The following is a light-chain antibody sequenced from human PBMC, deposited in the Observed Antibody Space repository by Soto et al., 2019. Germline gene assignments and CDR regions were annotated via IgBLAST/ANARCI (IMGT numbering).Light chain of an antibody. J-gene: IGLJ1*01. CDR1: SSDVGGYNY. V-gene: IGLV2-14*01. Sequence: QSVLAQPASVSGSPGQSITISCTGTSSDVGGYNYVAWYQQHPGKAPKLIIYEVTNRPPGVSYRFSASKSGNTASLSISGLQSEDEADYYCISYTGKSASYVLGTATKVTV. CDR2: EVT. CDR3: ISYTGKSASYV.